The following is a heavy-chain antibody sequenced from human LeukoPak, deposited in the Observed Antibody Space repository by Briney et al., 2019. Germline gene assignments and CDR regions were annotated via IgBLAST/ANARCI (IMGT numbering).Heavy chain of an antibody. CDR1: GGSISTYY. D-gene: IGHD5-12*01. Sequence: SETLSLTCTLSGGSISTYYWSWIRQPPGKGLEWVGYIYHSGSTNYNPSLKSRVTISVDTSKNQFSLKLSSVTAADTAVYYCARGGGYASPIGYWGQGAMVTVSS. CDR2: IYHSGST. V-gene: IGHV4-59*01. J-gene: IGHJ4*02. CDR3: ARGGGYASPIGY.